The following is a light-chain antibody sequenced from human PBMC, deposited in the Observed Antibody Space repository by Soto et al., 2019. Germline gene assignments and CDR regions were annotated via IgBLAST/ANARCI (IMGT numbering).Light chain of an antibody. CDR2: WAS. CDR3: QQYFSSWT. Sequence: IVMTQSPESLALSLGERATINCRSSQSVFFSSNKKNYLAWYQQKSGQPPKLLIYWASTRKSGVPDRFSGSGSGTDFTLTTSSLQPEDVAVYYCQQYFSSWTFGQWTKVEIK. J-gene: IGKJ1*01. CDR1: QSVFFSSNKKNY. V-gene: IGKV4-1*01.